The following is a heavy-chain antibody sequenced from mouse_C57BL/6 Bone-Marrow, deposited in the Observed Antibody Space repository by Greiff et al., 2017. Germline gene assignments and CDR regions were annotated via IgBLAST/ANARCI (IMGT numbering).Heavy chain of an antibody. CDR2: INPYNGGT. CDR3: ARWIGKNFDY. J-gene: IGHJ2*01. V-gene: IGHV1-19*01. Sequence: VQLQQSGPVLVKPGASVKMSCKASGYTFTDYYMNWVKQSHGKSLEWIGVINPYNGGTSYNQKFKGKATLTVDKSSSTAYMELNSLTSEDSAVYYCARWIGKNFDYWGQGTTLTVSS. D-gene: IGHD2-14*01. CDR1: GYTFTDYY.